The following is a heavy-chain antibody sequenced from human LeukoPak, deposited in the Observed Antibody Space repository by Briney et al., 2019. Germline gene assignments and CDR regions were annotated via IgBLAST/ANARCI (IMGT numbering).Heavy chain of an antibody. V-gene: IGHV1-2*02. CDR2: INPNSGGT. Sequence: GASVKVSCKASGYTFTGYYMHWVRQAPGQGLEWMGWINPNSGGTNYAQKFQGRVTMTRDTSISTAYMELSRLRSDDTAVYYCAREGDYYDSSGYRWKAFDIWGQGTMVTVSS. CDR3: AREGDYYDSSGYRWKAFDI. D-gene: IGHD3-22*01. CDR1: GYTFTGYY. J-gene: IGHJ3*02.